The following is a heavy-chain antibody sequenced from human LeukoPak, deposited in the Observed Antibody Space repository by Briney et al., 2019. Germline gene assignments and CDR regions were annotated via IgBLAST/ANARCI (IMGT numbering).Heavy chain of an antibody. CDR2: INPNSGGT. Sequence: ASVKVSCKASGYTFTGYYMHWVRQAPGQGLEWMGWINPNSGGTNYAQKFQGRVTMTRDTSISTAYMELSRLRSDDTAVYYCAKGYYGSGSYLGNWGQGTLVTVSS. CDR1: GYTFTGYY. CDR3: AKGYYGSGSYLGN. D-gene: IGHD3-10*01. V-gene: IGHV1-2*02. J-gene: IGHJ4*02.